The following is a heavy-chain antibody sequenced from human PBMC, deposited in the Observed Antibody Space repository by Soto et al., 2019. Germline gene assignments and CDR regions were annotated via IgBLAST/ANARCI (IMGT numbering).Heavy chain of an antibody. J-gene: IGHJ4*02. CDR3: ARDIRRDGYNFDY. D-gene: IGHD5-12*01. Sequence: QVQLVESGGGVVQPGRSLRLSCAASGFTFSSYGMHWVRQAPGKGLEWVAVIWYDGSNKYYADSVKGRFTISRDNSKNTLYLQMNSLRAEDTAVYYCARDIRRDGYNFDYWGQGTLVTVSS. CDR2: IWYDGSNK. CDR1: GFTFSSYG. V-gene: IGHV3-33*01.